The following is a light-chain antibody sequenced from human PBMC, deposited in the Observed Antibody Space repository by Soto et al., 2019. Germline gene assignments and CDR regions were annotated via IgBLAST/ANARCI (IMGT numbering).Light chain of an antibody. CDR2: RDN. Sequence: QSVLTQPPSASGTPGQSVTISCSGSNSNIGSTSVNWYQQLPGTAPKLLIYRDNQRPSGVPDRFSGSKSGTAASLAISGLQSEDEADYFCSAWDDSLNAVVFGGGTKLTVL. J-gene: IGLJ2*01. CDR3: SAWDDSLNAVV. CDR1: NSNIGSTS. V-gene: IGLV1-44*01.